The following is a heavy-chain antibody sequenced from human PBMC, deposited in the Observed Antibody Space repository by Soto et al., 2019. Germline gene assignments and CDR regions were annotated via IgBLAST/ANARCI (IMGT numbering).Heavy chain of an antibody. Sequence: QMQLVQSGPEVKKPGTSVKVSCKASGFTFTSSAVQWVRQARGQRLEWIGWIVVGSGNTNYAQKFQERVTITRDMSTSTAYMELSSLRSEDTAVYYCAADRGLRSPSYYYGMDVWGQGTTVTVSS. CDR2: IVVGSGNT. CDR1: GFTFTSSA. J-gene: IGHJ6*02. CDR3: AADRGLRSPSYYYGMDV. D-gene: IGHD5-12*01. V-gene: IGHV1-58*01.